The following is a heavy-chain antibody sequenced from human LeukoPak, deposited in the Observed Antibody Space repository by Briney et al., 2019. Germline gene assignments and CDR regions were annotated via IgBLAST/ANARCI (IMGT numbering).Heavy chain of an antibody. Sequence: SETLSLTCTVSGGSISSGSYYWGWIRQPPGKGLEWIGSIYYSGSTYYNLSLKSRVTISVDTSKNQFSLKLSSVTAADTAVYYCARDYRYGSGSRFDPWGQGTLVTVSS. CDR1: GGSISSGSYY. D-gene: IGHD3-10*01. CDR3: ARDYRYGSGSRFDP. CDR2: IYYSGST. V-gene: IGHV4-39*07. J-gene: IGHJ5*02.